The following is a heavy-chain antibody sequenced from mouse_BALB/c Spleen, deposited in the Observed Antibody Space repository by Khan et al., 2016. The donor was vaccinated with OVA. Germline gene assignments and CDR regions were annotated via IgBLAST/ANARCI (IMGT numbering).Heavy chain of an antibody. CDR2: INPNNGGT. CDR1: GYSFTGYY. V-gene: IGHV1-26*01. Sequence: EVQLQESGPDLVKPGASVKISCKASGYSFTGYYIHWVKQSHGKSLEWIGSINPNNGGTSYNQKFKGKAILTVDKSSNTAYMELRSLTSEDSAVYSCAIYHGYFDVWGAGTTVTVAS. D-gene: IGHD1-1*01. CDR3: AIYHGYFDV. J-gene: IGHJ1*01.